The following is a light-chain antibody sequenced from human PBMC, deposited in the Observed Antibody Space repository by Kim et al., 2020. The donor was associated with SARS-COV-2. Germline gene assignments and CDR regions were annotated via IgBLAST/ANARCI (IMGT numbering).Light chain of an antibody. CDR3: CSYAGSSTVV. J-gene: IGLJ2*01. CDR2: EVS. CDR1: SSDVGSYNL. Sequence: GQSITISCTGTSSDVGSYNLVSWYQQYPGKAPKLMIYEVSKRPSGVSNRFSGSKSGNTASLTISGLQAEDEADYYCCSYAGSSTVVFGGGTQLTVL. V-gene: IGLV2-23*02.